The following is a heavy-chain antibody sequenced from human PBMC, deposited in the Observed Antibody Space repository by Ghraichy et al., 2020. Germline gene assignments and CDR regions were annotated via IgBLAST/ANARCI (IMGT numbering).Heavy chain of an antibody. Sequence: SETLSLTCAVSGISISGNYWWSWVRQPPGKGLEWIGEIYHGGSTNYSPSLKGRVTISLDKSKNEFSLRLNSLTAADTAVYYCAREGGMDTAMVDYYFDSWGPGTLVTVSS. J-gene: IGHJ4*02. D-gene: IGHD5-18*01. CDR1: GISISGNYW. CDR3: AREGGMDTAMVDYYFDS. V-gene: IGHV4-4*02. CDR2: IYHGGST.